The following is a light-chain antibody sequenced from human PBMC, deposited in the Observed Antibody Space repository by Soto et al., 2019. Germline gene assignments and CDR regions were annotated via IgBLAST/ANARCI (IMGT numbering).Light chain of an antibody. CDR2: AAS. Sequence: DIQMTQSPSSLSASVGDRVTITCRASQSISSYLNWYQQKPGKAPKLLICAASSLQSGVPSRFSGSGSGTDFTLTISSLQPEDFATYYCQQSYSTLWTFGQGTKVDIK. J-gene: IGKJ1*01. CDR1: QSISSY. V-gene: IGKV1-39*01. CDR3: QQSYSTLWT.